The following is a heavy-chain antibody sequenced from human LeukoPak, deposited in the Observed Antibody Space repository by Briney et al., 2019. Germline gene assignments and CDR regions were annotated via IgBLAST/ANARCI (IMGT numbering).Heavy chain of an antibody. CDR3: AKRTSGSSWYSSDS. CDR1: GFTFSSFA. J-gene: IGHJ4*02. CDR2: LSGDATST. D-gene: IGHD6-13*01. V-gene: IGHV3-23*01. Sequence: GGSLRLSCAASGFTFSSFAMNWVRQAPGKGLEWVSTLSGDATSTYYADSVKGRFTIFRDNSKTTLFLQMNSLRAEDTAVYYCAKRTSGSSWYSSDSWGQGTLVTVS.